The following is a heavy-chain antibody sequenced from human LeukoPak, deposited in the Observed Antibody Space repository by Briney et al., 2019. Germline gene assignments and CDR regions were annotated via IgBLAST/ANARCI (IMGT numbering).Heavy chain of an antibody. V-gene: IGHV3-30-3*01. D-gene: IGHD6-19*01. CDR3: ASERIAVA. J-gene: IGHJ4*02. CDR1: GFTFSSYA. Sequence: GGSLRLSCAASGFTFSSYAMHWVRQAPGKGLEWVAVISYDGSNKYYADSVKGRFTISRDNSKNTLYLQMNSLRAEDTAVYYCASERIAVAWGPGTLVTVSS. CDR2: ISYDGSNK.